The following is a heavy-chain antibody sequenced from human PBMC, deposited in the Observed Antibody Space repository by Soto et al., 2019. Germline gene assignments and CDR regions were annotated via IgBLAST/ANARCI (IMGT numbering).Heavy chain of an antibody. CDR1: GYTFRRYG. CDR2: ISPYNGYT. CDR3: ARDAFPLSGNSFALDI. D-gene: IGHD2-15*01. J-gene: IGHJ3*02. V-gene: IGHV1-18*01. Sequence: QVQLVQSGVEVKKPGTSAKVSCKASGYTFRRYGINWVRQAPGQGLEWMGWISPYNGYTSSAQTLQGRLTMTTDISTSTAYMELRTLRSDDTTVYYCARDAFPLSGNSFALDIWGQGTMVTVSS.